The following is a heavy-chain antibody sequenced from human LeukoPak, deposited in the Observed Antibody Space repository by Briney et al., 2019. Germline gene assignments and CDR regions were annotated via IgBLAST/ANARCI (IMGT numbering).Heavy chain of an antibody. Sequence: GASVKVSCKASGYTLTSYYIHCGRQAPGQGLEWMGIINPIVGDTIYAQKFQRRVTMTRDMSTSTVYMELSSLRSDDTAVYYCARYGFSSSWQGGWHAFDIWGQGTMVTVSS. CDR2: INPIVGDT. J-gene: IGHJ3*02. D-gene: IGHD6-13*01. CDR3: ARYGFSSSWQGGWHAFDI. CDR1: GYTLTSYY. V-gene: IGHV1-46*01.